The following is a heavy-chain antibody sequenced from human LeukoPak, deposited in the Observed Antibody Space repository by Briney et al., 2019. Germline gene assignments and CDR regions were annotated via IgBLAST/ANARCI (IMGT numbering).Heavy chain of an antibody. D-gene: IGHD1-1*01. V-gene: IGHV3-23*01. CDR2: ISGSGTIT. Sequence: PGGSLRLSCVASGFTVSTTYMGWVRQAPGKGLEWVSTISGSGTITYYSDSVKGRFTISRDDSKNTLYLQMNSLRSEDTALYYCAYLGLSSDWNDVPGPQIDYWGQGTLVTVSS. CDR3: AYLGLSSDWNDVPGPQIDY. CDR1: GFTVSTTY. J-gene: IGHJ4*02.